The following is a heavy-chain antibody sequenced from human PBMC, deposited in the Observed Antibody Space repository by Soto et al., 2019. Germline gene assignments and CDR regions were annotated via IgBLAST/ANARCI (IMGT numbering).Heavy chain of an antibody. CDR2: IYYSGST. J-gene: IGHJ5*02. Sequence: ETLSLTCTVSGGSISSYYWSWIRQPPGKGLEWIGYIYYSGSTNYNPSLKSRVTISVDTSKNQFSLKLSSVTAADTAVYYCARSIQQSRLNWFDPWGQGTLVTVSS. V-gene: IGHV4-59*01. D-gene: IGHD6-13*01. CDR1: GGSISSYY. CDR3: ARSIQQSRLNWFDP.